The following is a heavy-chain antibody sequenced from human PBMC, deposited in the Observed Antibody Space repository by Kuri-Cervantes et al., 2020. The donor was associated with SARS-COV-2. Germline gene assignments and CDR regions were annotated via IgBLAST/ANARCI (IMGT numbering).Heavy chain of an antibody. D-gene: IGHD6-13*01. CDR3: ARDRESWQQLVPNLFDY. J-gene: IGHJ4*02. CDR1: GFTFDDYG. CDR2: INWNGGST. Sequence: GGSLRLSCAASGFTFDDYGMSWVRQAPGKGLEWVSGINWNGGSTGYADSVKGRFTISRDNAKNSLYLQMNSLRAEDTAVYYCARDRESWQQLVPNLFDYWGQGTLVTVSS. V-gene: IGHV3-20*04.